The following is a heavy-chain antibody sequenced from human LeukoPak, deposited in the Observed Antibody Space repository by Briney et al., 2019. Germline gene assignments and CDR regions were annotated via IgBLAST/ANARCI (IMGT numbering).Heavy chain of an antibody. J-gene: IGHJ3*02. CDR2: IYHSGST. D-gene: IGHD3-22*01. CDR1: GYSISSGYY. CDR3: ARDQARTRGYYDSSGYYYGGSDAFDI. Sequence: PSETLSLTCTVSGYSISSGYYWGWIRQPPGKGLGWIGSIYHSGSTYYNPSLKIPVTISIDTSTNQFSLKLSSVTAADTAVYYCARDQARTRGYYDSSGYYYGGSDAFDIWGQGTMVTVSS. V-gene: IGHV4-38-2*02.